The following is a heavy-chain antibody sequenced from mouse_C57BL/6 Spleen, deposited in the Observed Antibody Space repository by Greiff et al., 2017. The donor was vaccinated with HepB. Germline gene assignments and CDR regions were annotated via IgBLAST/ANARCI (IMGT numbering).Heavy chain of an antibody. CDR3: AREGTTVERTYYAMDY. Sequence: QVQLQQSGAELVRPGASVKLSCKASGYTFTDYYINWVKQRPGQGLEWIARIYPGSGNTYYNEKFKGKATLTAEKSSSTAYMQLSSLTSEDSAVYFCAREGTTVERTYYAMDYWGQGTSVTVSS. CDR1: GYTFTDYY. CDR2: IYPGSGNT. V-gene: IGHV1-76*01. J-gene: IGHJ4*01. D-gene: IGHD1-1*01.